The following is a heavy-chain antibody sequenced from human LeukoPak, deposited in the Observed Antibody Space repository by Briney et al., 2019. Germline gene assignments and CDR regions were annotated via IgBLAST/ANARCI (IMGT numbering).Heavy chain of an antibody. Sequence: PSETLSLTCAVSGGSISSGGYSWSWIRQPPGKGLEWIGYIYHSGSTYYNPSLKSRVTISVDRSKNQFSLKLSSVTAADTAVYYCARVDTAMVTGIDYWGQGTLVTVSS. D-gene: IGHD5-18*01. V-gene: IGHV4-30-2*01. CDR3: ARVDTAMVTGIDY. J-gene: IGHJ4*02. CDR1: GGSISSGGYS. CDR2: IYHSGST.